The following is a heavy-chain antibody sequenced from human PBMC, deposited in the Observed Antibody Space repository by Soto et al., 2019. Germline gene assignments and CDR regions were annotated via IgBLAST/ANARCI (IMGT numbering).Heavy chain of an antibody. J-gene: IGHJ4*02. CDR3: ARERGVGGSTGDYDQ. V-gene: IGHV4-4*07. CDR1: GGYISSYY. Sequence: QVQLQESGPGLVKPSETLSLTCSVSGGYISSYYWSWIRQPAGKGLEWIGRIFSSGSTHYNPSLKSRVTMSVDTSKYQISLRLTSVTAADTAVYYCARERGVGGSTGDYDQWGQGTLVTVSS. CDR2: IFSSGST. D-gene: IGHD5-12*01.